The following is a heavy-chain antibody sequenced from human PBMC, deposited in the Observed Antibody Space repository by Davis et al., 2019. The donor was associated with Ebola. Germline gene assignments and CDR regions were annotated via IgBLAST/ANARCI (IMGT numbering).Heavy chain of an antibody. D-gene: IGHD3-22*01. CDR1: GFTFSSYW. CDR3: ARDFDRVRE. J-gene: IGHJ4*02. CDR2: ISPNGDRT. V-gene: IGHV3-74*01. Sequence: HTGGSLRLSCAASGFTFSSYWIYWVRQAPGTGLVWVSRISPNGDRTGYADSVKGRFTSSRDNAKNRLYLQMNSLKAEDTAVYYCARDFDRVREWGQGTLVTVSS.